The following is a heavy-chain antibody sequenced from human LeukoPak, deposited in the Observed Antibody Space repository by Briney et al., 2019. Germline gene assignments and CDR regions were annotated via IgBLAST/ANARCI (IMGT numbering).Heavy chain of an antibody. CDR1: GGSFSGYY. CDR3: ARQDSNYYYDSSGPFDY. CDR2: INHSGST. J-gene: IGHJ4*02. Sequence: SETLSLTCAVYGGSFSGYYWSWIRQPPGKGLEWIGEINHSGSTNYNPSLKSRVTISVDTSKNQFSLKLSSVTAADTAVYYCARQDSNYYYDSSGPFDYWGQGTLVTVSS. D-gene: IGHD3-22*01. V-gene: IGHV4-34*01.